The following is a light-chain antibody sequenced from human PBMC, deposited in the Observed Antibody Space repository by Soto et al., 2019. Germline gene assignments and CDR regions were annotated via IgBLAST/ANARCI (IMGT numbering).Light chain of an antibody. CDR2: ETN. CDR3: GTWDSSLSADV. CDR1: SSSIGNNY. V-gene: IGLV1-51*02. J-gene: IGLJ1*01. Sequence: QSVLTQPPSVSAAPGQRVTISCSGRSSSIGNNYVSWYQHLPGTAPKLLIYETNKRPSGISDRFSGSKSGTSATLGITGLQTGDEADYYCGTWDSSLSADVFGTGTKLTVL.